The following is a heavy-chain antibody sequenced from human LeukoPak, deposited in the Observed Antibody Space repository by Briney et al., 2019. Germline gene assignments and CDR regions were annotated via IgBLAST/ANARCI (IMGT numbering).Heavy chain of an antibody. Sequence: SETLSLTCTVSGGSISSYYWSWIRQPPGKGLEWSGYIYYSGSTNYNPSLKSRVTISVDTSKNQFSLKLSSVTAADTAVYYCARLIVGATKFDYWGQGTLVTVSS. CDR1: GGSISSYY. CDR3: ARLIVGATKFDY. D-gene: IGHD1-26*01. J-gene: IGHJ4*02. CDR2: IYYSGST. V-gene: IGHV4-59*08.